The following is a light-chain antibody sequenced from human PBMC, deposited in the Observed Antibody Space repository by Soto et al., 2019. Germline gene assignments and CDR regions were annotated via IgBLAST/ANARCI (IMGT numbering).Light chain of an antibody. CDR2: DAS. CDR3: QQYDNLPPT. CDR1: QDITKY. Sequence: DIQMTQSPSSLSASVEDGVTILSQPGQDITKYLNWYRQKPGKPPNLLIYDASKLKTGVLSRFSGTGSGTYFTLTISSLQPEEIATYFCQQYDNLPPTFGGGTRVEIK. V-gene: IGKV1-33*01. J-gene: IGKJ4*01.